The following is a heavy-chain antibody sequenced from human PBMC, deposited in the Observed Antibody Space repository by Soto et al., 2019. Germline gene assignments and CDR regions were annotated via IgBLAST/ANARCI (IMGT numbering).Heavy chain of an antibody. CDR2: ISSSSSTI. CDR1: GFTFSSYS. D-gene: IGHD3-9*01. Sequence: GSLRLSCAASGFTFSSYSMNWVRQAPGKGLEWVSYISSSSSTIYYADSGKGRLTISRENAKNSLDLQMNSLRAEDTAVYYCARDKAIRYFDWTDAFDIWGQGTMVTVSS. CDR3: ARDKAIRYFDWTDAFDI. J-gene: IGHJ3*02. V-gene: IGHV3-48*01.